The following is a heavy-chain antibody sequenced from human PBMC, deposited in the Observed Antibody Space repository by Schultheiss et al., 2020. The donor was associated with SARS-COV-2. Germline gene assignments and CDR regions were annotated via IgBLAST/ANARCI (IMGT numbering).Heavy chain of an antibody. V-gene: IGHV1-18*04. CDR1: GYTFTGYY. CDR3: ARVMLRDNWNDEDYYGMDV. D-gene: IGHD1-1*01. CDR2: ISAYNGNT. Sequence: ASVKVSCKASGYTFTGYYMHWVRQAPGQGLEWMGWISAYNGNTNYAQKLQGRVTMTTDTSTSTAYMELRSLRSDDTAVYYCARVMLRDNWNDEDYYGMDVWGQGTTVTVSS. J-gene: IGHJ6*02.